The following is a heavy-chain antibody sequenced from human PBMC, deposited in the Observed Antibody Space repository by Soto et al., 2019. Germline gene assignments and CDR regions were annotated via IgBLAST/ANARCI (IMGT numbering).Heavy chain of an antibody. V-gene: IGHV1-46*01. CDR1: GYTFTSYY. Sequence: QVQLVQSGAEVKKPGASVKVSCKASGYTFTSYYMHWVRQAPGQGLEWMGIINPSGGSTSYAQKFQGRVTMTRDTSTSTVYMELSSLRSEDTSVCYCARGIGKNWFDPWGQGTLVTVSS. J-gene: IGHJ5*02. CDR2: INPSGGST. D-gene: IGHD1-26*01. CDR3: ARGIGKNWFDP.